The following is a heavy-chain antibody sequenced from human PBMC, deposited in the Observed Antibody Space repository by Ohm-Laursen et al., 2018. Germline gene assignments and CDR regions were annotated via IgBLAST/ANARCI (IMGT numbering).Heavy chain of an antibody. J-gene: IGHJ4*02. CDR1: GYTFTGYY. V-gene: IGHV1-2*02. CDR2: INPNSGGT. Sequence: GATVKISCKASGYTFTGYYMHWVRQAPGQGLEWMGWINPNSGGTNYAQKFQGRVTMTRDTSISTAYMELSRLRSDDTALYYCAKLHFTTDWSSFDYWGQGTLVTVSS. D-gene: IGHD3-9*01. CDR3: AKLHFTTDWSSFDY.